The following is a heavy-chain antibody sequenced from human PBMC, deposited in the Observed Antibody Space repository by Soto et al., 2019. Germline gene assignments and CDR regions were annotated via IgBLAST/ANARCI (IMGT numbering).Heavy chain of an antibody. Sequence: GGSLRLSCAASGFTVSSNYMSWVRQAPGKGLEWVSVIYSGGSTYYADSVKGRFTISRDNSKNTLYLQMNSLRAEDTAVYYCARDPVARSGRAPYYDYIWGSIEGYFDYWGQGTLVTVSS. V-gene: IGHV3-66*01. CDR3: ARDPVARSGRAPYYDYIWGSIEGYFDY. D-gene: IGHD3-16*01. CDR1: GFTVSSNY. J-gene: IGHJ4*02. CDR2: IYSGGST.